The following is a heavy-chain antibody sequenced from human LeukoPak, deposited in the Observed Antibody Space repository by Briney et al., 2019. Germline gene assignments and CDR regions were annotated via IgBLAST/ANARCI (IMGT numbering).Heavy chain of an antibody. CDR3: ARGIWFGEGYYFDY. CDR1: GGSFSGYY. D-gene: IGHD3-10*01. CDR2: INHSGST. V-gene: IGHV4-34*01. Sequence: SQTLSLTCAVYGGSFSGYYWSWIRQPTGKGLEWIGEINHSGSTNYNPSLKSRVTISVDTSKNQFSLKLSSVTAADTAVYYCARGIWFGEGYYFDYWGQGTLVTVSS. J-gene: IGHJ4*02.